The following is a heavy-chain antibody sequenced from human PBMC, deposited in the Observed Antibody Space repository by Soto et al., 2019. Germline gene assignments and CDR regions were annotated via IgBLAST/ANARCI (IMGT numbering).Heavy chain of an antibody. D-gene: IGHD5-12*01. J-gene: IGHJ6*03. Sequence: GESLKISCKGSGYSFTSYWIGWVRQMPGKGLEWMGINYPGDSDTRYSPTCQGQVTSSAAKSISTAYLQWSSLKASDTAMYYCARQRYSGYDSFYYMDVWGKGTTVTVS. CDR3: ARQRYSGYDSFYYMDV. V-gene: IGHV5-51*01. CDR1: GYSFTSYW. CDR2: NYPGDSDT.